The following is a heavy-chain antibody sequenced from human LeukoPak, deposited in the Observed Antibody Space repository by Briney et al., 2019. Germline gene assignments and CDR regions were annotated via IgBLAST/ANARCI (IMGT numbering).Heavy chain of an antibody. D-gene: IGHD6-13*01. CDR1: GYSISSGYY. Sequence: SETLSLNCTVSGYSISSGYYWGWIRQPPGKGLEWIGSIYHSGSTYYNPSLKSRVTISVDTSKNQFSLKLSSVTAADTAVYYCARVSSIWYYFDYWGQGTLVTVSS. CDR2: IYHSGST. J-gene: IGHJ4*02. CDR3: ARVSSIWYYFDY. V-gene: IGHV4-38-2*02.